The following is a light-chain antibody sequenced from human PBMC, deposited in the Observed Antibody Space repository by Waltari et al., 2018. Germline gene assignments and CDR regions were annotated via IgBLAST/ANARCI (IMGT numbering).Light chain of an antibody. J-gene: IGLJ3*02. V-gene: IGLV1-40*01. CDR2: GNN. Sequence: QSVLTQPPSVSGAPGQRVTISCTGRRSNIGAGYDVPWYQQLPGTAPKLLIYGNNNRPSGVPDRFSGSKSGTSASLAITGLQAEDEADYYCQSYDSSLSGPRVFGGGTKLTVL. CDR3: QSYDSSLSGPRV. CDR1: RSNIGAGYD.